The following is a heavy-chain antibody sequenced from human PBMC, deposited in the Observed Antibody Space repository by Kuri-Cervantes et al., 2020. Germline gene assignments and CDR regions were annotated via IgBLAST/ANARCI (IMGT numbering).Heavy chain of an antibody. Sequence: SETLSLTCAVYGGSFSGYYWSWIRQPPGKGLEWIGEINHSGNTNYNPSLKSRVTISVDTSKNQFSLKLSSVTAADTAVYYCARETPGAGHFDYWGQGNLVTVSS. J-gene: IGHJ4*02. CDR3: ARETPGAGHFDY. CDR2: INHSGNT. V-gene: IGHV4-34*01. CDR1: GGSFSGYY. D-gene: IGHD4/OR15-4a*01.